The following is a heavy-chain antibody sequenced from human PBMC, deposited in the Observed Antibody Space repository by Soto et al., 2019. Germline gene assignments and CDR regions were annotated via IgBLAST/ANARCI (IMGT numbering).Heavy chain of an antibody. D-gene: IGHD6-13*01. CDR1: GGSISSDSYS. J-gene: IGHJ4*02. CDR3: ARAAAGTGDFDF. CDR2: IYPSGST. Sequence: KTSETLSLTCAVSGGSISSDSYSWSWIRQPPGKGLEWIGYIYPSGSTSYNPSLKSRVTISVDRSKRQFSLKLTSVTAADTAVYYCARAAAGTGDFDFWGPGTLVTVSS. V-gene: IGHV4-30-2*01.